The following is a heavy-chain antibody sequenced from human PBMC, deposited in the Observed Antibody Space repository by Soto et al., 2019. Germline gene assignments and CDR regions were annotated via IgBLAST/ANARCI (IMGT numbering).Heavy chain of an antibody. CDR3: ARSRRLWLATEYYFDY. CDR2: ISAYNGNT. Sequence: ASVKVSCKASGYTFTSYGISWVRQAPGQGLEWMGWISAYNGNTNYAQKLQGRVTMTTDTSTCTAYMELRSLRSDDTAVYYCARSRRLWLATEYYFDYWGQGTLVTVSS. J-gene: IGHJ4*02. V-gene: IGHV1-18*01. D-gene: IGHD5-18*01. CDR1: GYTFTSYG.